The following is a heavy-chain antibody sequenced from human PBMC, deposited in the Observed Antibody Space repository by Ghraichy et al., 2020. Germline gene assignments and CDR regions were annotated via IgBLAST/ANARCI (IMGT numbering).Heavy chain of an antibody. V-gene: IGHV4-31*02. CDR1: GDSISSGAYS. CDR3: ARESTGDRIFDL. D-gene: IGHD7-27*01. CDR2: IYYSGTT. Sequence: QTLSLTCTVSGDSISSGAYSWSWIRQHPGKGLEWIGYIYYSGTTYYTPSLRSRLSISVDTYKNQFSLNLSSVTAADTAVYYCARESTGDRIFDLWGRGTLVTVSS. J-gene: IGHJ2*01.